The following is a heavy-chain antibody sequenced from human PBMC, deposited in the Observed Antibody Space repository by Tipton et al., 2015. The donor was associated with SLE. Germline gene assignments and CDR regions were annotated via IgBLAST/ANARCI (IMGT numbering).Heavy chain of an antibody. V-gene: IGHV3-48*01. CDR2: ISSSSSTI. Sequence: GSLRLSCAASGFTFRSYSMNWVRQAPGKGLEWVSYISSSSSTIYYADSVKGRFTISRDNAKNSLYLQMNSLRAEDTAVYYCAISGRYSGYDPRPGRGWGQGTLVTVSS. CDR3: AISGRYSGYDPRPGRG. D-gene: IGHD5-12*01. CDR1: GFTFRSYS. J-gene: IGHJ4*02.